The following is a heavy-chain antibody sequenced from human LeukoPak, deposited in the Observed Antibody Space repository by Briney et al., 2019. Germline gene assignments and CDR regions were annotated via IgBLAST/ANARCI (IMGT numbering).Heavy chain of an antibody. CDR2: ISAYNGNT. Sequence: GASVKVSCKASGYTFTSYGISWVRQAPGQGLEWMGWISAYNGNTNYAQKLQGRVTMTTDTSTRTAYMELRSLRSDDTAVYYCARDSACSSTSCYLHWFDPWGQGTLVTVSS. J-gene: IGHJ5*02. D-gene: IGHD2-2*01. CDR1: GYTFTSYG. CDR3: ARDSACSSTSCYLHWFDP. V-gene: IGHV1-18*01.